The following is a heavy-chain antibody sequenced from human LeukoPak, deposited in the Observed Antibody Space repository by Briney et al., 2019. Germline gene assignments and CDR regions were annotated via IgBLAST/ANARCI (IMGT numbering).Heavy chain of an antibody. D-gene: IGHD4-17*01. J-gene: IGHJ3*01. V-gene: IGHV3-74*01. CDR3: ARVRDDGDPNNGFDV. Sequence: GVPLRLSCAASGFSLSNYWMHCLPQAPGKGLVWLSRINTDGSQTIYADSVRGRLTIYRDNAKNTLYLQMNSLRAEDTAVYYCARVRDDGDPNNGFDVWGQGTLVCVFS. CDR2: INTDGSQT. CDR1: GFSLSNYW.